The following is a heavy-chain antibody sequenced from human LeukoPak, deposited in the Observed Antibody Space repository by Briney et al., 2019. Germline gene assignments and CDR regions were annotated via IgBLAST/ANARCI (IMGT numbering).Heavy chain of an antibody. Sequence: AASVKVSCKASGGTFSSYAISWVRQAPGQGLEWMGRIIPILGIANYAQKFQGRVTITADKSTSTAYMELSSLRSEDTAVYYCASIPLGLRSGYYHLLSGGGWDYFDYWGQGTLVTVSS. V-gene: IGHV1-69*04. D-gene: IGHD3-22*01. J-gene: IGHJ4*02. CDR3: ASIPLGLRSGYYHLLSGGGWDYFDY. CDR1: GGTFSSYA. CDR2: IIPILGIA.